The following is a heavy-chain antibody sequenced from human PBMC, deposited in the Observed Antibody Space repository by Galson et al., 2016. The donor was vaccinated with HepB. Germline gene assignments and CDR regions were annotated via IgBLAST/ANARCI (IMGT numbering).Heavy chain of an antibody. D-gene: IGHD5-12*01. CDR2: IIPMFGTT. CDR3: AREETREGSGYSTLAAFDH. CDR1: GDTFRSYG. Sequence: SVKVSCKASGDTFRSYGVSWVRQAPGQGLEWVGGIIPMFGTTEYAQKFRDRVTITADESTRTVYMELRSLRSEDTAFYYCAREETREGSGYSTLAAFDHWGQGTLVTVSS. J-gene: IGHJ4*02. V-gene: IGHV1-69*13.